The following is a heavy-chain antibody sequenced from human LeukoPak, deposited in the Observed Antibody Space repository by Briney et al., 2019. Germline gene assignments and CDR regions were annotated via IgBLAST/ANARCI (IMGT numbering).Heavy chain of an antibody. Sequence: GESLRLSCAASGFTFSSYSMNWVRPAPGKGLEWVASISSSSTYICYADSVKRRFTISRDNAKTSLYLQMNSLRAEDTAVYYCAREAAGGEYSMGGWFDYWGQGTLVTVSS. CDR1: GFTFSSYS. J-gene: IGHJ4*02. CDR3: AREAAGGEYSMGGWFDY. CDR2: ISSSSTYI. D-gene: IGHD5-12*01. V-gene: IGHV3-21*01.